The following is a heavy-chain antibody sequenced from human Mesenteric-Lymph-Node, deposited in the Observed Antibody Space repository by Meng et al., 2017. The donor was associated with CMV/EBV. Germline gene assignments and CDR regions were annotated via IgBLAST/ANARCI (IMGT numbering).Heavy chain of an antibody. Sequence: GESLKISCIVSGFTLSNYEMNWVRQAPGKGLEWVAFIRYDGSNKYYADSVKGRFTISRDNSKNTLYLQMNSLRAEDTAVYYCAKAIYCTNGVCYTGSWFDPWGQGTLVTVSS. D-gene: IGHD2-8*01. J-gene: IGHJ5*02. CDR3: AKAIYCTNGVCYTGSWFDP. V-gene: IGHV3-30*02. CDR2: IRYDGSNK. CDR1: GFTLSNYE.